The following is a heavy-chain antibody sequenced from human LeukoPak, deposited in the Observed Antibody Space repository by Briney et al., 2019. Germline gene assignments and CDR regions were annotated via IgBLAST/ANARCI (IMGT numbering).Heavy chain of an antibody. J-gene: IGHJ4*02. CDR3: AKDYGDYAFDY. Sequence: TGGSLRLSCAASGFTFSSYGIHWVRQAPGKGLEWVAVISSDGRITYYADSVKGRFTISRDNSKSTMYVQMNSLRAEDTAVYYCAKDYGDYAFDYWGQGTLVTVSS. CDR2: ISSDGRIT. V-gene: IGHV3-30*18. D-gene: IGHD4-17*01. CDR1: GFTFSSYG.